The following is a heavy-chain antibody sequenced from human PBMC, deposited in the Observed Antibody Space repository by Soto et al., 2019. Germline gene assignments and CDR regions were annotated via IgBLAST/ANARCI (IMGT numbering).Heavy chain of an antibody. J-gene: IGHJ4*02. V-gene: IGHV4-59*01. CDR1: GGSISSYY. D-gene: IGHD1-26*01. Sequence: PSETLSLTCTVSGGSISSYYWSWIRQPPGKGLEWIGYIYYSGSTNYNPSLKSRVTISVDTSKNQFSLKLSSVTAADTAVYYCARGRDGWELLYYFDYWGQGTLVTVSS. CDR2: IYYSGST. CDR3: ARGRDGWELLYYFDY.